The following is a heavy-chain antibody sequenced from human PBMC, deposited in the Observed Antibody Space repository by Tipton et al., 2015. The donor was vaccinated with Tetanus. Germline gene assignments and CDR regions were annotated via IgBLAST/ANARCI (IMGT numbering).Heavy chain of an antibody. D-gene: IGHD2/OR15-2a*01. CDR3: SSSPGNQYLAFFDY. CDR2: IYYSGST. Sequence: TLSLTCTVSGGSISSYYWSWIRQPPGKGLEWIGYIYYSGSTYYNPSLKSRVTISIDTSKNQFSLRLSSVTAADTAVYYCSSSPGNQYLAFFDYWGRGTLVTVSS. V-gene: IGHV4-59*08. CDR1: GGSISSYY. J-gene: IGHJ4*02.